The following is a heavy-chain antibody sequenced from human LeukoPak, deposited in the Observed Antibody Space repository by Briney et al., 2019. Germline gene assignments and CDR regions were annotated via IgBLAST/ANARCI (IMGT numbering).Heavy chain of an antibody. CDR2: ISDSGGST. J-gene: IGHJ4*02. Sequence: PGGSLRLSCAASGFTFNSYAMNWVRQAPGKGLEWVSGISDSGGSTYYADSVKGRFAISRDNSKNTLYLQMNSLRAEDTAVYYCARDLTLNCWGQGTLVTVSS. CDR3: ARDLTLNC. V-gene: IGHV3-23*01. CDR1: GFTFNSYA.